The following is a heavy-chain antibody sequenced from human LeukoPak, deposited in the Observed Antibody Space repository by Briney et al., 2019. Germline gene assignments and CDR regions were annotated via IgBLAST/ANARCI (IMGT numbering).Heavy chain of an antibody. CDR1: GFTFSDYY. Sequence: GSLRLSCAASGFTFSDYYMSWIRQAPGKGLEWVSYISSSSSYTNYADSVKGRFTISRDNAKNSLYLQMNSLRAEDTAVYYCARALMTTVTTQGYWGQGTLVTVSS. CDR3: ARALMTTVTTQGY. CDR2: ISSSSSYT. J-gene: IGHJ4*02. V-gene: IGHV3-11*06. D-gene: IGHD4-17*01.